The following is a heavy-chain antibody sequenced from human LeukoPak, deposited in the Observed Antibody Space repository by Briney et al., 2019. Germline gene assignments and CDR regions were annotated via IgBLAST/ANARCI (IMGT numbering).Heavy chain of an antibody. CDR1: GFSLSSDAVG. Sequence: SGPTLVNPTQTLTLTCTFSGFSLSSDAVGVGWIRQPPGGALEWLGVIYENDEKLYSSSLQSRLSITKDTSKNQVVLTMANMDPVDTATYYCAHRHRGVASDIWGQGTMVTVSS. D-gene: IGHD2-15*01. CDR3: AHRHRGVASDI. V-gene: IGHV2-5*01. J-gene: IGHJ3*02. CDR2: IYENDEK.